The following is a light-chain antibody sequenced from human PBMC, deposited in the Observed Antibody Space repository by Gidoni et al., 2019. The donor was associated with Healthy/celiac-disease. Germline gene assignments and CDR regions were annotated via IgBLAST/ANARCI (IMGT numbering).Light chain of an antibody. J-gene: IGKJ4*01. CDR3: QQYYSYPRIT. V-gene: IGKV1-8*01. CDR2: AAS. Sequence: AIRMTQSPSSFSASTGDRVTITCRASQGISSYLAWYQQKPGKAPKLLIYAASTLQSGVPSRFSGSGSGTDFTLTISCLQSEDFATYYCQQYYSYPRITFXXXTKVEIK. CDR1: QGISSY.